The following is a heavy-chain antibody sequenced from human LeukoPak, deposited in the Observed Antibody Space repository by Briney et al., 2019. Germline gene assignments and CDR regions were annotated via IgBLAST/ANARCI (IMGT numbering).Heavy chain of an antibody. CDR3: AKDRGPYSSSFRGYYYYYGMDV. D-gene: IGHD6-6*01. CDR1: GFTFSSYG. CDR2: ISYDGSNK. V-gene: IGHV3-30*18. Sequence: GGSLRLSCAASGFTFSSYGMHWVRQAPGKGLEWVAVISYDGSNKYYADFVKGRFTISRDNSKNTLYLQMNSLRAEDTAVYYCAKDRGPYSSSFRGYYYYYGMDVWGQGTTVTVSS. J-gene: IGHJ6*02.